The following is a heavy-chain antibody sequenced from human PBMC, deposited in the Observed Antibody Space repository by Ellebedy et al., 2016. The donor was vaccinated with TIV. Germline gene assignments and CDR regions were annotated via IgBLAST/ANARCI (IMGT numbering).Heavy chain of an antibody. V-gene: IGHV1-2*04. Sequence: ASVKVSCXASGYTFTGYYMHWVRQAPGQGLEWMGWINPNSGGTNYAQKFQGWVTMTRDTSISTAYMELSRLRSDDTAVYYCARAASVGATHDYWGQGTLVTVSS. CDR2: INPNSGGT. D-gene: IGHD1-26*01. CDR3: ARAASVGATHDY. J-gene: IGHJ4*02. CDR1: GYTFTGYY.